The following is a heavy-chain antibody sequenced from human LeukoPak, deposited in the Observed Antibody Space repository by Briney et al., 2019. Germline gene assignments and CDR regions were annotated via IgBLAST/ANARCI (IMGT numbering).Heavy chain of an antibody. CDR2: ISNGKT. J-gene: IGHJ4*02. V-gene: IGHV3-23*01. CDR1: GFPFSSHA. Sequence: GGSLRLSCAASGFPFSSHAMSWVRQPPGKGLEWVATISNGKTYYADSVKGRFTISRDNSKNTLYLQMNSLRAEDTAVYYCAKTELPYDYYFDYWGQGTLVTVSS. D-gene: IGHD1-26*01. CDR3: AKTELPYDYYFDY.